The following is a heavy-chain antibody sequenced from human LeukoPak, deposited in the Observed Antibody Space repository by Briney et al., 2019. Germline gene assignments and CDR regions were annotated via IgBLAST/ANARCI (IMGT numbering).Heavy chain of an antibody. J-gene: IGHJ4*02. Sequence: GGSLRLSCAASGFTFSSYWMNWARQAPGKGLEWVASINHNGNVNYYVDSVKGRFTISRDNAKNSLYLQMSNLRAEDTAVYFCARDGSAYNLDYWGQGVLVTVSS. CDR2: INHNGNVN. CDR1: GFTFSSYW. D-gene: IGHD5-24*01. CDR3: ARDGSAYNLDY. V-gene: IGHV3-7*03.